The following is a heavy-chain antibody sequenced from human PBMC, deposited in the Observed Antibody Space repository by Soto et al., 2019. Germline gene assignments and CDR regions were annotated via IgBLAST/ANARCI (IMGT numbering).Heavy chain of an antibody. CDR2: INYSGST. Sequence: QVQLQESGPGLVKPSETLSLTCTVSGGAISSYYWSWIRQSPGERLEWIGYINYSGSTNYNPSLKSRVTISLDRPNNQFSLRVSSVTAADTAVYYCARGDYHDSGTYCRSEYYFDYWGQGALVTVSS. D-gene: IGHD3-22*01. J-gene: IGHJ4*02. CDR1: GGAISSYY. V-gene: IGHV4-59*01. CDR3: ARGDYHDSGTYCRSEYYFDY.